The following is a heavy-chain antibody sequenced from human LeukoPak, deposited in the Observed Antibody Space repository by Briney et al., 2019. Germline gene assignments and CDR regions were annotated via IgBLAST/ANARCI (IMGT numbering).Heavy chain of an antibody. Sequence: ASVKVPCKASGYTFTSYGIIWVRQAPGQGLEWMGWISAYNGNTNYAQKLQGRVTMTTDTSTSTAYMELRSLRSDDTAVYYCARAGYSSGWSGNYYYGMDVWGQGTTVTVSS. CDR2: ISAYNGNT. CDR3: ARAGYSSGWSGNYYYGMDV. CDR1: GYTFTSYG. J-gene: IGHJ6*02. V-gene: IGHV1-18*01. D-gene: IGHD6-19*01.